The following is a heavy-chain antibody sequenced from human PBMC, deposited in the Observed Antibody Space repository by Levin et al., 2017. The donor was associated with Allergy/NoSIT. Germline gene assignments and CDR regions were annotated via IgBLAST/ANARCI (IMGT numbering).Heavy chain of an antibody. Sequence: ASVKVSCKASGYTFMSYGITWVRQAPGQGLEWMGWVSADNVYTNYAQKFQGRVTMTTDTSTSTAYMELRNLRSDDTAVYYCARDEEERQQLGLNWFDPWGQGTLVTVSS. V-gene: IGHV1-18*01. D-gene: IGHD6-13*01. CDR2: VSADNVYT. CDR1: GYTFMSYG. CDR3: ARDEEERQQLGLNWFDP. J-gene: IGHJ5*02.